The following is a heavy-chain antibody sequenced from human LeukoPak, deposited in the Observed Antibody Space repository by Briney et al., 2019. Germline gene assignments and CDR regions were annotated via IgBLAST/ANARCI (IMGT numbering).Heavy chain of an antibody. CDR3: ARAPDSSGYIFDY. CDR2: VYRSGTT. CDR1: GYSISSGYH. D-gene: IGHD3-22*01. Sequence: SETLSLTCVVSGYSISSGYHWGWIRQPPGKGLEWIGSVYRSGTTYYDPSFKSRVTISVDTSKNQISLKVRSVTAADTAVYYCARAPDSSGYIFDYWGQGTLVTVSS. V-gene: IGHV4-38-2*01. J-gene: IGHJ4*02.